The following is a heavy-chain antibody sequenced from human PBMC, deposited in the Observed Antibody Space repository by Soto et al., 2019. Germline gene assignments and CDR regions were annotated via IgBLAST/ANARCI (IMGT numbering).Heavy chain of an antibody. CDR3: AKDLEDVVVVAAKVLDY. CDR1: GFTFSSYG. J-gene: IGHJ4*02. D-gene: IGHD2-15*01. CDR2: ISYDGSNK. V-gene: IGHV3-30*18. Sequence: QVQLVESGGGVVQPGRSLRLSCAASGFTFSSYGMHWVRQAPGKGLEWVAVISYDGSNKYYADSVKGRFTISRDNSKNTLYLQMNSLRAEDTAVYYCAKDLEDVVVVAAKVLDYWGQGTLVTVSS.